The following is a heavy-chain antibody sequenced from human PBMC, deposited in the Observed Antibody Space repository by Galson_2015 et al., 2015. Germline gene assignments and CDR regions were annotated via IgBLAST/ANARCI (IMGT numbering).Heavy chain of an antibody. V-gene: IGHV3-7*01. D-gene: IGHD3-10*01. CDR2: INRDGSEK. J-gene: IGHJ4*02. CDR1: GFSFSNYW. Sequence: SLRLSCAASGFSFSNYWMTWVRQAPGKGLEWAADINRDGSEKDYADSVKGRFTISRDNAMKSLFLQLNSLRAEDTAVYYCARVEGSRGGVFDYWGQGTLVTVSS. CDR3: ARVEGSRGGVFDY.